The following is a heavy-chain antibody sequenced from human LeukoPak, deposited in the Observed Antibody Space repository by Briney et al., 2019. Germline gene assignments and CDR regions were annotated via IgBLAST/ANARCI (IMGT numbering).Heavy chain of an antibody. J-gene: IGHJ4*02. V-gene: IGHV1-18*01. Sequence: ASVKVSCKASGYTFTSYGISWVRQAPGQGLEWMGWISAYNGNTNYAQKLQGRVIMTTDTPTSTAYMELRSLRSDDTAVYYCARDEYYFGSGSYFYFDYWGQGTLVRVSS. CDR1: GYTFTSYG. CDR3: ARDEYYFGSGSYFYFDY. CDR2: ISAYNGNT. D-gene: IGHD3-10*01.